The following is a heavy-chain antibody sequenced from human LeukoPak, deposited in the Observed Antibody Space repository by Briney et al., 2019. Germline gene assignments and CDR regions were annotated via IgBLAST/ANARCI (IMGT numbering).Heavy chain of an antibody. CDR3: ARGVLHDSSGYPFDY. CDR2: IYTSGRT. Sequence: SETLSLTCTVSGGSIRCYFWSWIRQPPGKGLEWIGCIYTSGRTNYNPSLKSRVTISVDTSKNQFSLNLSSVTTADTAVYYCARGVLHDSSGYPFDYWGRGILVTVSS. D-gene: IGHD3-22*01. CDR1: GGSIRCYF. J-gene: IGHJ4*02. V-gene: IGHV4-4*09.